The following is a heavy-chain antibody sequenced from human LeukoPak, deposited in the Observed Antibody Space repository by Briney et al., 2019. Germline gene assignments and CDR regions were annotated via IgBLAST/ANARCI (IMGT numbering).Heavy chain of an antibody. CDR3: ARDPASITMIVVAPRYFDY. J-gene: IGHJ4*02. Sequence: GASVKVSCKASGGTFSSYAISWVRQAPGQGLEWMGRIIPILGIANYAQKFQGRVTITADKSTSTAYMELSSLRSEDTAVYYCARDPASITMIVVAPRYFDYWGQGTLVTVSS. V-gene: IGHV1-69*04. CDR2: IIPILGIA. CDR1: GGTFSSYA. D-gene: IGHD3-22*01.